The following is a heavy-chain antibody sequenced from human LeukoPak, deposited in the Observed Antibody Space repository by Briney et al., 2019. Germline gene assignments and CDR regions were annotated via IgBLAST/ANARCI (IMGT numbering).Heavy chain of an antibody. CDR1: GGSISSYY. V-gene: IGHV4-59*08. J-gene: IGHJ3*02. Sequence: MPSETLSLTCTVSGGSISSYYWSWIRQPPGKGLEWIGYIYYSGSTNYNPSLKSRVTISVDTSKNQFSLKLSSVTAADTAVYYCARAYYDFWSGYYLEDAFDIWGQGTMVTVSS. CDR3: ARAYYDFWSGYYLEDAFDI. D-gene: IGHD3-3*01. CDR2: IYYSGST.